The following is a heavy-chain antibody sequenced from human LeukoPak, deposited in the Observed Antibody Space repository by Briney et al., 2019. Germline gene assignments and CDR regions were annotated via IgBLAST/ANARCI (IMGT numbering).Heavy chain of an antibody. V-gene: IGHV3-13*01. CDR3: VRGGSIGFDY. CDR2: IGTAGDT. J-gene: IGHJ4*02. D-gene: IGHD3-10*01. Sequence: PGGSLRLSCEASGLTFSYSDMHWVRQGKGKGLEWVSSIGTAGDTYYAVSVKGRFTISRENAKNSLYLQMNSLRAGDTALYYCVRGGSIGFDYWGQGTLVTVSS. CDR1: GLTFSYSD.